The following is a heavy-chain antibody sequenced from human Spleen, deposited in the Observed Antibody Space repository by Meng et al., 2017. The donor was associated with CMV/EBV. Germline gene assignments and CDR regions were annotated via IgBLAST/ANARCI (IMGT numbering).Heavy chain of an antibody. V-gene: IGHV3-23*01. Sequence: LSCAAPGVAFSRFAMSWVRQPPGNGLEWVSSITESHPTTYYTASMEGRFTVSRDSSKSTVFLQMDSLRAEDTAIYYCAKGATFYFDDWGRGTLVTVSS. J-gene: IGHJ4*02. CDR2: ITESHPTT. CDR1: GVAFSRFA. CDR3: AKGATFYFDD. D-gene: IGHD1-26*01.